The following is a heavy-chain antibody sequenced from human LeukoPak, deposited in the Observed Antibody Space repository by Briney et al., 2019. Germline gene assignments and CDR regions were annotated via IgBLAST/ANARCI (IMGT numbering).Heavy chain of an antibody. V-gene: IGHV4-34*01. D-gene: IGHD3-22*01. Sequence: SETLSLTCAVYGGSFSGYYWSWIRQPPGKGLEWIGEINHSGSTNYNPSLKSRVTISVDTSKNQLSLKLSSVTAADTAVYYCARGPYYYDSSGCLDYWGQGTLVTVSS. J-gene: IGHJ4*02. CDR2: INHSGST. CDR1: GGSFSGYY. CDR3: ARGPYYYDSSGCLDY.